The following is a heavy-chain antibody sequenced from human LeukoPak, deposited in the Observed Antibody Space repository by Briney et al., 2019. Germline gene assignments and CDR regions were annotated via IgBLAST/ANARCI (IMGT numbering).Heavy chain of an antibody. J-gene: IGHJ4*02. V-gene: IGHV4-39*02. CDR1: GGSISSSSYY. CDR2: IYYSGST. CDR3: ARETLGDWNHISIFDY. Sequence: PSETLSLTCTVSGGSISSSSYYWGWIRQPPGKGLEWIGSIYYSGSTYYNPSLKSRVTISVDTSKNQFSLKLSSVTAADTAVYYCARETLGDWNHISIFDYWGQGTLVTVSS. D-gene: IGHD1-1*01.